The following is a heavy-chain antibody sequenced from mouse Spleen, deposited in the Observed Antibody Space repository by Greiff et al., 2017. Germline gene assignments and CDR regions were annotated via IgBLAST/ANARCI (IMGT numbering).Heavy chain of an antibody. Sequence: VKLVESGAELVRPGSSVKISCKASGYAFSSYWMHWVKQRPGQGLEWIGYINPSSGYTKYNQKFKDKATLTADKSSSTAYMQLSSLTSEDSAVYYCARRGLLRPFDYWGQGTTLTVSS. V-gene: IGHV1-7*01. CDR3: ARRGLLRPFDY. CDR1: GYAFSSYW. CDR2: INPSSGYT. J-gene: IGHJ2*01. D-gene: IGHD1-2*01.